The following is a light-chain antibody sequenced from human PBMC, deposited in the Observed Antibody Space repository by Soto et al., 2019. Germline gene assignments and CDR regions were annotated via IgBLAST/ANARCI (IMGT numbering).Light chain of an antibody. J-gene: IGLJ2*01. CDR2: DND. Sequence: QAVVTQPPSASGTPGQRVAISCSGSSSTFGSNAVNWYQQLPGTAPKLLIYDNDQRPSGVPDRFSGSKSGTSASLAISGLQSDDAADYYCAAWDDSLNGPVFGGGTKVTV. V-gene: IGLV1-44*01. CDR3: AAWDDSLNGPV. CDR1: SSTFGSNA.